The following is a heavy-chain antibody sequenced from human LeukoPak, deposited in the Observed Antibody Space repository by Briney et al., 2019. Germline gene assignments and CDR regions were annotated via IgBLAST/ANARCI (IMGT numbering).Heavy chain of an antibody. CDR2: VNPNSGGT. CDR1: GYTFTGYY. Sequence: ASVKVSCKASGYTFTGYYMHWVRQAPGQGLEWMGWVNPNSGGTNFAQKFQGRVTITRDTSISTAYMELSRLRSDDTAVYFCARDRGYRSSSYPLGYWGQGTLVTVSS. V-gene: IGHV1-2*02. D-gene: IGHD6-6*01. CDR3: ARDRGYRSSSYPLGY. J-gene: IGHJ4*02.